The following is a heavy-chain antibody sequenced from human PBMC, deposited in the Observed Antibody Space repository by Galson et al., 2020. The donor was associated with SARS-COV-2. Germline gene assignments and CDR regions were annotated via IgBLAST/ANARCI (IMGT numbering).Heavy chain of an antibody. V-gene: IGHV4-61*01. D-gene: IGHD3-3*01. CDR1: GGSVSSDSYY. J-gene: IGHJ6*02. CDR3: ARGGTAKDNWSGCTNVYYCGLDV. Sequence: SETLSLTCTVSGGSVSSDSYYWNWIRQPPGKGLEWIGYIDYSGSTNYNPSLKSRVTISGDSSKNQFSLKLTSVTAADTAVYYCARGGTAKDNWSGCTNVYYCGLDVWGQGTTVTVSS. CDR2: IDYSGST.